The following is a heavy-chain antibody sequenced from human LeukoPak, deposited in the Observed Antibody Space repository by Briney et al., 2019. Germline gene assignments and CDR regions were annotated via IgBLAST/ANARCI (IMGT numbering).Heavy chain of an antibody. CDR3: AKARGLTGYLFDY. CDR2: IRYDGSNK. D-gene: IGHD3-9*01. V-gene: IGHV3-30*02. J-gene: IGHJ4*02. CDR1: GFTFSSYG. Sequence: GGSLRLSCAASGFTFSSYGMHWVRQAPGKGLEWVAFIRYDGSNKYYADSVKGRFTISRDNSKNTLYLQMNSLRAEDTAVYYCAKARGLTGYLFDYWGQGTLVTVSS.